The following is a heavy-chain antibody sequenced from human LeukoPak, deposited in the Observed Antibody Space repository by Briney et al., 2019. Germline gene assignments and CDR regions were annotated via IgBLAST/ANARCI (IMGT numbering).Heavy chain of an antibody. Sequence: SETLSLTCTVSGGSISGYYWNWIRQPPGEGLEWIGYIYYSGSTNYNPPLKSRVTISLDTSKNQFSLKLSSVTAADAAVYYCARQTGYGLVSFDFWGQGTLVTVSS. V-gene: IGHV4-59*08. CDR1: GGSISGYY. D-gene: IGHD3-10*01. J-gene: IGHJ4*02. CDR3: ARQTGYGLVSFDF. CDR2: IYYSGST.